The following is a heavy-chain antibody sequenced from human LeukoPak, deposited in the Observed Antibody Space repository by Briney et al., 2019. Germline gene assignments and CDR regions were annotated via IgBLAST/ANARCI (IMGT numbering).Heavy chain of an antibody. D-gene: IGHD3-16*01. CDR2: ISYDGSNK. V-gene: IGHV3-30*18. CDR3: AKVGGHGGRDWGDY. CDR1: GFSFSSYG. Sequence: GGSLRLSCAASGFSFSSYGMHWVRQAPGKGLEWVAVISYDGSNKYYADSVKGRFTISRDNSKNTLYLQMNSLRAEDTAVYYCAKVGGHGGRDWGDYWGQGTLVTVSS. J-gene: IGHJ4*02.